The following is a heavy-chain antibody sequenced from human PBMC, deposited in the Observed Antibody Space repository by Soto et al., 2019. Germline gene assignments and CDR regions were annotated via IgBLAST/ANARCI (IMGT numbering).Heavy chain of an antibody. V-gene: IGHV4-31*03. J-gene: IGHJ5*02. Sequence: PSETLSLTCTVSGGSISSGGYYWSWIRQHPGKGLEWIGYIYYSGSTYYNPSLKSRVTISVDTSKNQFSLKLSSVTAADTAVYYCARVRRSAALGGWFDPWGQGTLVTVSS. CDR1: GGSISSGGYY. D-gene: IGHD2-2*01. CDR2: IYYSGST. CDR3: ARVRRSAALGGWFDP.